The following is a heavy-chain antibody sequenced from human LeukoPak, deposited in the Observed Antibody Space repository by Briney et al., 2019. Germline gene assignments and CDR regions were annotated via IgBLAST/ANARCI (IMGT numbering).Heavy chain of an antibody. CDR3: ARGLSSSSSPYGMDV. CDR1: GFTFSNYG. CDR2: IWFHGSNK. Sequence: GGSLRLSCVASGFTFSNYGMHWVRQAPGKGLEWVAFIWFHGSNKYYADSVRGRFTISRDNSKNTLYLQMNSLGAEDTTVYYCARGLSSSSSPYGMDVWGQGTTVTVSS. J-gene: IGHJ6*02. D-gene: IGHD6-6*01. V-gene: IGHV3-33*01.